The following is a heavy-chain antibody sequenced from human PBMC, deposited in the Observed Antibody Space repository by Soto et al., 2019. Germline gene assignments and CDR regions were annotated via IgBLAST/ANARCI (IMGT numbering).Heavy chain of an antibody. J-gene: IGHJ4*02. V-gene: IGHV3-23*01. CDR3: AKEGTSGLYYFEY. CDR2: ISGGGDTS. Sequence: GGSLRLSCAVSGFTFSNYAISWVRQAPGKGLEWVSIISGGGDTSYYADSVKGRFTISRDNSRNTLYLQMNSLRAGDSAKYYCAKEGTSGLYYFEYWGPGTRVTVSS. CDR1: GFTFSNYA. D-gene: IGHD6-19*01.